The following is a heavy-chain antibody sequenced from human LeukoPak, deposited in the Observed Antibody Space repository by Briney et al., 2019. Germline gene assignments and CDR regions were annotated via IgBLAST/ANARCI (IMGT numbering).Heavy chain of an antibody. CDR1: GFTFSNFW. Sequence: GGSLRLSCAASGFTFSNFWMHWVRQAPGKGLVWVSRISSDGSSPSYADSVKGRFTISRNNAENTLYLQMNSLRAEDTAVYFCASGQFWSGYYYDYWGLGTLVTVSS. V-gene: IGHV3-74*01. J-gene: IGHJ4*02. CDR3: ASGQFWSGYYYDY. CDR2: ISSDGSSP. D-gene: IGHD3-3*01.